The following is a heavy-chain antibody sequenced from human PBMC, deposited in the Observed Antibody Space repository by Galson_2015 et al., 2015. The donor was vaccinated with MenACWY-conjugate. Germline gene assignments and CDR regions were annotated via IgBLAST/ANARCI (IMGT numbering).Heavy chain of an antibody. CDR2: ISWDGGST. J-gene: IGHJ6*02. CDR3: AKDISVTQWLPLLSHYGMDV. D-gene: IGHD5-12*01. CDR1: GFTFDDYA. Sequence: SLRLSCAASGFTFDDYAMHWVRQAPGKGLEWVSLISWDGGSTYYADSVKGRFTISRDNSKNSLYLQMNSLRAEDTALYYCAKDISVTQWLPLLSHYGMDVWGQGTTVTVSS. V-gene: IGHV3-43D*03.